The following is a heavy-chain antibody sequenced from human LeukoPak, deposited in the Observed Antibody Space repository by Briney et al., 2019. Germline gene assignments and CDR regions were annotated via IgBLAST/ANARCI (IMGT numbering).Heavy chain of an antibody. D-gene: IGHD6-19*01. V-gene: IGHV3-23*01. CDR2: ISGSGGST. CDR3: AKAGRYSSGWYDY. CDR1: GFTFSNAW. J-gene: IGHJ4*02. Sequence: GGSLRLSCAASGFTFSNAWMSWVRQAPGKGLEWVSAISGSGGSTYYADSVKGRFTISRDNSKNTLYLQMNSLRAEDTAVYYCAKAGRYSSGWYDYWGQGTLVTVSS.